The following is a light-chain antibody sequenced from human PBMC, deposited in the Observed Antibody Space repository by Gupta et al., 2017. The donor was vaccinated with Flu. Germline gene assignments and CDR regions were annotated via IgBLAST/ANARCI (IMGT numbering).Light chain of an antibody. CDR2: KDC. CDR1: RLGNGF. CDR3: QTGDSSTGV. J-gene: IGLJ3*02. Sequence: PGQTASVAWSGERLGNGFVSWEQQRPGQSPVLVIYKDCKRAAGIPGRFSGCSSGNTATLTVSGTQAMDEADCYCQTGDSSTGVFGGGSKLTV. V-gene: IGLV3-1*01.